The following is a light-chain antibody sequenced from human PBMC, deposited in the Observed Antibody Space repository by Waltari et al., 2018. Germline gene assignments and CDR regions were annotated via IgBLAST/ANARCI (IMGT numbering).Light chain of an antibody. CDR3: SSYTSSSPWV. CDR1: SSDVGGYTY. Sequence: QSALTQPASVSGSPGQSITISCTGTSSDVGGYTYVSWYQQHPGKAPKLMIYEVSNRPSGVSNRFSGSKSGNTASLTISGLQAEDEADYYCSSYTSSSPWVFGTGTKVTVL. V-gene: IGLV2-14*01. J-gene: IGLJ1*01. CDR2: EVS.